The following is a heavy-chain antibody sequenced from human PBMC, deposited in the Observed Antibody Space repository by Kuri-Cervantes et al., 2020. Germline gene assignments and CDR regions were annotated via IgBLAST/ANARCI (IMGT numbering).Heavy chain of an antibody. CDR1: GFTFSAYG. CDR2: IINSGGST. Sequence: GGFLRLSCAASGFTFSAYGMSWVRQAPGKGLEWFSGIINSGGSTYYANSVKGRFTDSRDNSKKTLYLQMNSLRAEDTAVYYFARDLIPVVVVAATPSYYYMDVWGQGTTVTVSS. CDR3: ARDLIPVVVVAATPSYYYMDV. V-gene: IGHV3-23*01. J-gene: IGHJ6*03. D-gene: IGHD2-15*01.